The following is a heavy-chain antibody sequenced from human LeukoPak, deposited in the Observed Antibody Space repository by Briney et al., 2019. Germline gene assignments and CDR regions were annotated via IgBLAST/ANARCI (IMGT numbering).Heavy chain of an antibody. D-gene: IGHD3-22*01. J-gene: IGHJ5*02. CDR2: FDPEDGET. CDR1: GYTLTELS. V-gene: IGHV1-24*01. Sequence: ASVKVSCKVSGYTLTELSMHWVRQAPGKGLEWMGGFDPEDGETIYAQKFQGRVTMTEDTSTDTAYMELSSLRSEDTAVYYCATLYYYDSRSPVSNWFDPWGQGTLVTVSS. CDR3: ATLYYYDSRSPVSNWFDP.